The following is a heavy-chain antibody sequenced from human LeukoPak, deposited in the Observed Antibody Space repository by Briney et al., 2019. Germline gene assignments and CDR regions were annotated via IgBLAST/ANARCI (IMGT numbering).Heavy chain of an antibody. J-gene: IGHJ5*02. CDR3: AREFMVRGVNGWFDP. V-gene: IGHV3-53*01. CDR2: IYSGGNT. Sequence: QSGGSLRLSCAASGFTVSSNYMSWVRQAPGKGLEWVSVIYSGGNTYYADSVKGRFTISRDNSKNTLYLQMNSLRAEDTAVYYCAREFMVRGVNGWFDPWGQGTLVTVSS. CDR1: GFTVSSNY. D-gene: IGHD3-10*01.